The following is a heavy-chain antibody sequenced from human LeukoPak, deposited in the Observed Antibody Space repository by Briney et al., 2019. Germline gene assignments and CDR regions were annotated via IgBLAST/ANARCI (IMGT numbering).Heavy chain of an antibody. V-gene: IGHV1-2*02. Sequence: GASVKVSCKASGYTFTGYYMHWVRQAPGQGLEWMGWISPNSGGTNYAQKFQGRVTMTRDTSISTAYMELSRLRSDDTAVYYCARGNPFDWLLPHHFDYWGQGTLVTVSS. CDR3: ARGNPFDWLLPHHFDY. J-gene: IGHJ4*02. CDR2: ISPNSGGT. D-gene: IGHD3-9*01. CDR1: GYTFTGYY.